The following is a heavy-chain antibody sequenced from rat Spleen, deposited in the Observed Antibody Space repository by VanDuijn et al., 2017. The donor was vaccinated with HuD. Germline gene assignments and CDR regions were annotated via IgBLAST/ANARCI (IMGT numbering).Heavy chain of an antibody. CDR2: LTKFACRT. Sequence: EVQLVESGGGLVQPGRSLKLSCLYSGFKCRNYWITWIRQSPGKGLEWVSYLTKFACRTHYPGSLKGRFTISRDIAKSTLFLQMYRLKSEDTATYYCTRGGFYRYWGQGVMVTVSS. CDR1: GFKCRNYW. CDR3: TRGGFYRY. V-gene: IGHV5-31*01. D-gene: IGHD1-3*01. J-gene: IGHJ2*01.